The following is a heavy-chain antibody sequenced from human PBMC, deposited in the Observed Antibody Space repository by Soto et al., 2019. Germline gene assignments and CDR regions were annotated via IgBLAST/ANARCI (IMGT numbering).Heavy chain of an antibody. CDR3: TRGADPYDYIWGSYRYNS. V-gene: IGHV3-49*03. Sequence: GGSLRLSCTASGFTFGDYAMSWFRQAPGKGLEWVGFIRSKVYGGTTEYAASVKGRFTISRDDSKTIAYLQMNSLKTEDTAVYYCTRGADPYDYIWGSYRYNSWGQGTLVTVSS. D-gene: IGHD3-16*02. CDR1: GFTFGDYA. J-gene: IGHJ5*02. CDR2: IRSKVYGGTT.